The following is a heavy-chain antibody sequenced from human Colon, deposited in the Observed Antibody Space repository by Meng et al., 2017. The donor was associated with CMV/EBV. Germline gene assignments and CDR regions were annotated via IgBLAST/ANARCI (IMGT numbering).Heavy chain of an antibody. CDR2: IYPQDGGT. D-gene: IGHD6-13*01. V-gene: IGHV1-2*02. J-gene: IGHJ4*02. CDR3: VRESWYFDF. CDR1: VYTFTANH. Sequence: VQLVQSGTEVKKAGASVKVSCKTSVYTFTANHVHWVRQAPGQGLEWMGWIYPQDGGTYFAQKFQDRVTLTRDTSITTAYMELSGLTSDDTAIYYCVRESWYFDFWGEGTLVTVSS.